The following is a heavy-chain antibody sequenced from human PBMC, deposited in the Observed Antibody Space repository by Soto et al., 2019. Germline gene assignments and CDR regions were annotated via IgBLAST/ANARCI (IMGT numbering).Heavy chain of an antibody. CDR2: IYYSGST. Sequence: SETLSLTCTVSGGSISSGGYHWSWIRQQPGKGLEWIGYIYYSGSTYYNPSLKTRVTISLDPSKNQFSLRLSSVTAADTAVYYCAREFGDYNYWGQGTLVTVSS. J-gene: IGHJ4*02. CDR1: GGSISSGGYH. D-gene: IGHD4-17*01. CDR3: AREFGDYNY. V-gene: IGHV4-31*03.